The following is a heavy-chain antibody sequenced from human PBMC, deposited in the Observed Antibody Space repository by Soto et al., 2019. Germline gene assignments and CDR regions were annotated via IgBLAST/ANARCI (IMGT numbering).Heavy chain of an antibody. D-gene: IGHD5-18*01. CDR3: ARSDTAMVTDY. V-gene: IGHV4-59*01. J-gene: IGHJ4*02. CDR2: IYYSGST. Sequence: SETLSLTCTVSGGSISSYYWSWIRQPPGKGLEWIGYIYYSGSTNYNPSLKSRVTISVDTSKNQFSLKLSSVTAADTAVDYCARSDTAMVTDYWGQGTLVTV. CDR1: GGSISSYY.